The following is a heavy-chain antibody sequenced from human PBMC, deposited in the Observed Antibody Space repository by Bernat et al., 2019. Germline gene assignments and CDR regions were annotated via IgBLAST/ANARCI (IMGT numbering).Heavy chain of an antibody. CDR1: GYTFTSYD. CDR2: MNPNSGNT. J-gene: IGHJ6*03. D-gene: IGHD2-2*01. V-gene: IGHV1-8*01. Sequence: QVQLVQSGAEVKKPGASVKVSCKASGYTFTSYDINWVRQATGQGLEWMGWMNPNSGNTGYAQKFQGRVTMTRNTSISTAYMELSSLRSEDTAVYYCARGRRCSSTSCYLSLYYYYYYMDVWGKGTTVTVSS. CDR3: ARGRRCSSTSCYLSLYYYYYYMDV.